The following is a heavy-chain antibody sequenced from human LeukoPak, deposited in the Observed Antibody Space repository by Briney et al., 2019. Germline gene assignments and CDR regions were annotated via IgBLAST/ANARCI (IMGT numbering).Heavy chain of an antibody. Sequence: PGGSLRLSCAASGFTFSSYGMHWVRQAPGKGLEWVAFIRYDGSNKYYADSVKGRFTISRDNSKNTLYLQMNSLRAEDTAVYYCAKETGNHPLVIDYWGQGTLVTVSS. CDR3: AKETGNHPLVIDY. V-gene: IGHV3-30*02. J-gene: IGHJ4*02. CDR2: IRYDGSNK. D-gene: IGHD1-14*01. CDR1: GFTFSSYG.